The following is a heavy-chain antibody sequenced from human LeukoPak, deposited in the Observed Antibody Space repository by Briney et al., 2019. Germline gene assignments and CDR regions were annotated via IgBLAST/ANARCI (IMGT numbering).Heavy chain of an antibody. Sequence: KSSETLSLTCTVSGGSIISSDYHWGWVRQPPGKGLEWIGTISYSGNTDYNPSLRSRVTISVDTSKNQFSLKLSSVTAADTAVYYCAKKGGATSGNWFDPWGQGTLVTVSS. D-gene: IGHD5-12*01. CDR3: AKKGGATSGNWFDP. J-gene: IGHJ5*02. CDR1: GGSIISSDYH. V-gene: IGHV4-39*07. CDR2: ISYSGNT.